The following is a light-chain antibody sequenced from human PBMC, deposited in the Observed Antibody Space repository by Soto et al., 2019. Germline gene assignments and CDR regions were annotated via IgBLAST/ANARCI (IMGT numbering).Light chain of an antibody. CDR2: NNS. V-gene: IGLV1-44*01. J-gene: IGLJ2*01. CDR3: SSWAYSLNGHVV. Sequence: QSVLTQAPSASGTPGQRVTISCSGSNSNIGGNSVSWYHHLPGTAPKLLIFNNSQRPSGVPDRFSGSKSGTSASLAISGLQSEDEDDYYCSSWAYSLNGHVVFGGGTKLTVL. CDR1: NSNIGGNS.